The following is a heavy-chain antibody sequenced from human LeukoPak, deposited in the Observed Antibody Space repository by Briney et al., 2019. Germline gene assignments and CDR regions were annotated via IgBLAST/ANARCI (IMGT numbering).Heavy chain of an antibody. D-gene: IGHD2-15*01. CDR1: GFTFSSYG. CDR3: ARALDGSHFDY. Sequence: GRPLRLSCAASGFTFSSYGMHWVRQAPGKGLEWVAVISYDGSNKYYADSVKGRFTISRDNSKNTLYLQMNSLRAEDTAVYYCARALDGSHFDYWGQGTLVTVSS. V-gene: IGHV3-30*03. CDR2: ISYDGSNK. J-gene: IGHJ4*02.